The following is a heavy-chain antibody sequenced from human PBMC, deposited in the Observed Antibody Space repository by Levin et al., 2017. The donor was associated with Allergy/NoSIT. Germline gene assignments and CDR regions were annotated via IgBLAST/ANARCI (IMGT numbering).Heavy chain of an antibody. V-gene: IGHV3-30-3*01. CDR3: ARGSNGWSPAGFDY. CDR2: ISSDGTRK. D-gene: IGHD1-26*01. CDR1: GFTFNSFA. J-gene: IGHJ4*02. Sequence: GESLKISCAVSGFTFNSFAMHWVRQAAGKGLEWVAVISSDGTRKYYAGSVEGQFTISRDNSKDTLFLQMSGLRDEDTAVYYWARGSNGWSPAGFDYWGQGTLVTVSS.